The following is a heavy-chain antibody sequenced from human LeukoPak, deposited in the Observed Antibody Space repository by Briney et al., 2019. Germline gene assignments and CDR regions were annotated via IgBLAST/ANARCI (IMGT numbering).Heavy chain of an antibody. D-gene: IGHD4-17*01. CDR1: GGTFSSYA. J-gene: IGHJ5*02. CDR3: AKDGPSRFSPYGLNWFDP. V-gene: IGHV1-69*05. Sequence: GSSVKVSCKASGGTFSSYAISWVRQAPGQGLEWMGGIIPIFGTANYAQKFQGRVTITTDESTSTAYMELSSLRSEDTAVYYCAKDGPSRFSPYGLNWFDPWGQGTLVTVSS. CDR2: IIPIFGTA.